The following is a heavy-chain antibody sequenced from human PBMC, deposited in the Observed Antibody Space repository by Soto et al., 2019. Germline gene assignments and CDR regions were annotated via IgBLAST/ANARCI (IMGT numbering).Heavy chain of an antibody. Sequence: SETLSLTCTVSGGSVSIGSYYWSWIRQPPGKGLEWIGYIYYSGSTNYNPSLKSRVTISVDTSKNQFSLKLSSVTAADTAVYYCAREGANQHGMDVWGQGTTVTVSS. V-gene: IGHV4-61*01. CDR1: GGSVSIGSYY. CDR2: IYYSGST. CDR3: AREGANQHGMDV. J-gene: IGHJ6*02.